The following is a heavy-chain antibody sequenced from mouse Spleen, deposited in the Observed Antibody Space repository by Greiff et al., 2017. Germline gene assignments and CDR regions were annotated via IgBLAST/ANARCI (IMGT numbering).Heavy chain of an antibody. CDR2: IDPSDSYT. D-gene: IGHD2-10*02. CDR1: GYTFTSYW. Sequence: VQLQQPGAELVMPGASVKLSCKASGYTFTSYWMHWVKQRPGQGLEWIGEIDPSDSYTNYNQKFKGKATLTVDKSSSTAYMQLSSLTSEDSAVYYCARRAYGNYWFAYWGQGTLVTVSA. V-gene: IGHV1-69*01. J-gene: IGHJ3*01. CDR3: ARRAYGNYWFAY.